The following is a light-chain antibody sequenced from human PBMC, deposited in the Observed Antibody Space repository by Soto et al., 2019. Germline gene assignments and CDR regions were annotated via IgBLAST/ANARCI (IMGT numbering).Light chain of an antibody. CDR1: QSVKSNY. Sequence: ELVLTQFPGTLSLSPGESATLSCRASQSVKSNYVAWYQKKPGQAPRLLIYGASSSATGIPDRFSGSGSGTDFTLTISRLEPEDVTLYYCQQYSSSPLTVGGGTKVDSK. CDR3: QQYSSSPLT. V-gene: IGKV3-20*01. CDR2: GAS. J-gene: IGKJ4*01.